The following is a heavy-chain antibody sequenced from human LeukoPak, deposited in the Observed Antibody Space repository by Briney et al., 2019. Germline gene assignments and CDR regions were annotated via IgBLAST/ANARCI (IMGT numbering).Heavy chain of an antibody. D-gene: IGHD6-19*01. CDR1: GYTFNAYV. J-gene: IGHJ4*02. CDR2: INAGNGDT. CDR3: ARDSRYTSGWFGYSDS. Sequence: ASVKVSCKASGYTFNAYVIHWVRQGPGQSLEWVGCINAGNGDTTYSQKFQGRVTIARDTSASTAYMELNSLRSEDTAVYYYARDSRYTSGWFGYSDSWGQGTLVTVSS. V-gene: IGHV1-3*01.